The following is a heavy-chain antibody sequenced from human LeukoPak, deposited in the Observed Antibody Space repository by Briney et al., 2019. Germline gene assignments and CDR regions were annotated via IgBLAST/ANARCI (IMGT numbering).Heavy chain of an antibody. CDR2: ISSSGSTI. Sequence: PGGSLRLSCAASGFTFSSYEMNWVRQAPGKGLEWVSYISSSGSTIYYADSVKGRFTISRDNAKNSLYLQMNSLRAEDTAVYYCAKVGLTVTTILDYFDYWGQGTLVTVSS. V-gene: IGHV3-48*03. CDR3: AKVGLTVTTILDYFDY. J-gene: IGHJ4*02. CDR1: GFTFSSYE. D-gene: IGHD4-11*01.